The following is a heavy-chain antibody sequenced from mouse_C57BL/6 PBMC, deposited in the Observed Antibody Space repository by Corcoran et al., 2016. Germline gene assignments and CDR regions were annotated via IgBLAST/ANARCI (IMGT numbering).Heavy chain of an antibody. CDR2: INTYSGVP. V-gene: IGHV9-3*01. CDR3: ARHDGYYKYYFDY. CDR1: GYTFTTYG. Sequence: QIQLVQSGPELKKPGETVKISRKASGYTFTTYGMSWVKQAPGKGLKWMGWINTYSGVPTYADDFKGRFAFSLETSASTANLQINNLKNEDTATYFCARHDGYYKYYFDYWGQGTTLTVSS. D-gene: IGHD2-3*01. J-gene: IGHJ2*01.